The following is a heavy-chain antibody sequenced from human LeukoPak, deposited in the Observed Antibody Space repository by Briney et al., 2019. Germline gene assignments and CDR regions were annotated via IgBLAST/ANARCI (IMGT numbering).Heavy chain of an antibody. D-gene: IGHD3-9*01. CDR2: KNYAGKT. CDR3: AIHRFAWYDCDV. J-gene: IGHJ3*01. Sequence: PSETLSLTCTVSGASINDHYWSWIRQPPGKGLEWIGYKNYAGKTSTNPSLESRVTISVDTSKNQFSLNLYSVTAADTAVYYCAIHRFAWYDCDVWGQGTRVTVS. V-gene: IGHV4-59*08. CDR1: GASINDHY.